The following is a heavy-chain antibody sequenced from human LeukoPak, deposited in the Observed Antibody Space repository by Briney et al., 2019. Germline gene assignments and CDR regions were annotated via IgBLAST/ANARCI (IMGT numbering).Heavy chain of an antibody. D-gene: IGHD3-22*01. J-gene: IGHJ1*01. CDR2: ISGSGGST. Sequence: GGSLRLSCAAPGFTFASYAMSWVRQAPGKGLEWVAAISGSGGSTYYADSVKGRFTISRDNSKSTLYLQMNSLSAEDMAVYYCAHHRGSLDSDTEYFQHWGQGTLVTVSS. CDR1: GFTFASYA. CDR3: AHHRGSLDSDTEYFQH. V-gene: IGHV3-23*01.